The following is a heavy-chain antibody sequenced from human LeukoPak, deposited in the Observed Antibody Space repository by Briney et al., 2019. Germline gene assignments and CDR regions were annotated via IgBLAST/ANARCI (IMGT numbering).Heavy chain of an antibody. J-gene: IGHJ4*02. CDR3: AKEGRVSSGYYQDDAGRTFDY. Sequence: PGGSLRLSCAASGFTFDDYAMHWVRQAPGKGLEWVSGISWNSGSIGYADSVKGRFTISRDNAKNSLYLQMNSLRAEDTALYYCAKEGRVSSGYYQDDAGRTFDYWGQGTLVTVSS. V-gene: IGHV3-9*01. CDR1: GFTFDDYA. CDR2: ISWNSGSI. D-gene: IGHD3-22*01.